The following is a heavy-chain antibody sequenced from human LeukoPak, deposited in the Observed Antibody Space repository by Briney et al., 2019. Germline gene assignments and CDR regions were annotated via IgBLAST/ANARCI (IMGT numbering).Heavy chain of an antibody. Sequence: SETLSLTCTVSGGSISSYYWSWIRQPPGKGLEWIGYIYYSGSTNYNPSLKSRVTISVDTSKNQFSLKLSSVTAADTAVYYCARGPYYYDSSGNFDYWGQGTLVTVSS. CDR1: GGSISSYY. J-gene: IGHJ4*02. V-gene: IGHV4-59*08. D-gene: IGHD3-22*01. CDR3: ARGPYYYDSSGNFDY. CDR2: IYYSGST.